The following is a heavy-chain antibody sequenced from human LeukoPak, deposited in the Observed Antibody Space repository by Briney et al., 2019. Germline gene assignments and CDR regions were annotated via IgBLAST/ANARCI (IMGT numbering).Heavy chain of an antibody. Sequence: GSSVKVSYKASGGTFSSYAISWVRQAPGQGLEWMGGIIPIFGTANYAQKFQGRVTITADESTSTAYMELSSLRSEDTAVYYCASTREGRTWLVFDYWGQGTLVTVSS. V-gene: IGHV1-69*01. D-gene: IGHD6-13*01. CDR1: GGTFSSYA. CDR2: IIPIFGTA. J-gene: IGHJ4*02. CDR3: ASTREGRTWLVFDY.